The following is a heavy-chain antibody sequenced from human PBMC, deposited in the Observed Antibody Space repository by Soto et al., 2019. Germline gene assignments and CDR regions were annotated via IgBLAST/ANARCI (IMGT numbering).Heavy chain of an antibody. D-gene: IGHD1-26*01. CDR2: IKQDGSEK. Sequence: PGGSLRLSCAASGFTFSSYWMSWVRQAPGKGLEWVANIKQDGSEKYYVDSVKGRFTISRDNAKNSLYLQMNSLRAEDTAVYYCARGSREGFYYYYYGMDVWGQGTTVTVSS. CDR3: ARGSREGFYYYYYGMDV. CDR1: GFTFSSYW. V-gene: IGHV3-7*03. J-gene: IGHJ6*02.